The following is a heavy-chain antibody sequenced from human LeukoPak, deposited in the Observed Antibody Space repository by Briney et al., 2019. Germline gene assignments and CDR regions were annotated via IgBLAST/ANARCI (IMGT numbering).Heavy chain of an antibody. CDR2: ITASGTAM. J-gene: IGHJ4*02. CDR1: GFTFSSYS. CDR3: ASSGSYRFDY. Sequence: GGSLRLSRAASGFTFSSYSMNWVRQAPGKGLEWVSHITASGTAMFYADSVKGRFTISRDNAKNSLYLQMNSLRDEDTAVYYCASSGSYRFDYWGQGTLVTVSS. V-gene: IGHV3-48*02. D-gene: IGHD1-26*01.